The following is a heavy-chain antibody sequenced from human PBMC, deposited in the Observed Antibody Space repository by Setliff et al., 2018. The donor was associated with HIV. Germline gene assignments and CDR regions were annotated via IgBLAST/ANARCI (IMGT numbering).Heavy chain of an antibody. CDR1: GGSISSYY. V-gene: IGHV4-59*01. CDR3: ASGIVVGIYFQH. D-gene: IGHD3-22*01. Sequence: SETLSLTCTVSGGSISSYYWSWIRQPPGKGLEWIGHIYYSGSTNYNPSLNRRVTISVDTSNKNQFSLKLSSVTAADTAVYYCASGIVVGIYFQHWGQGTLVTVSS. CDR2: IYYSGST. J-gene: IGHJ1*01.